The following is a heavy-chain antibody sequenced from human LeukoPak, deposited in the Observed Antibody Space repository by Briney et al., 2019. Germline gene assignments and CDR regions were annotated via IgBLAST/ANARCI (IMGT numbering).Heavy chain of an antibody. CDR1: GYTFTGYY. CDR2: INPNSGGT. V-gene: IGHV1-2*02. J-gene: IGHJ4*02. CDR3: ARDFIGLRFRELFRAPFDY. D-gene: IGHD3-10*01. Sequence: ASVKVSCKASGYTFTGYYMHWVRQAPGQGLEWMGWINPNSGGTNYAQKFQGRVTMTRDTSISTAYMELSRLRSDDTAVYYCARDFIGLRFRELFRAPFDYWGQGTLVTVSS.